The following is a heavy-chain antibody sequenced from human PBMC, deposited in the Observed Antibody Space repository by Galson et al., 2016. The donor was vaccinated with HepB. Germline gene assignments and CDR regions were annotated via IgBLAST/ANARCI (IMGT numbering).Heavy chain of an antibody. Sequence: SETLSLTCSVSGGSVGTSYWSWIRQPPGKTLEWIGYIYYSGSTTYNPSLRSRVTLSMDTDTSTTHFSLKLTSVTAADKAVYYCARHAERWLQRAFDIWGRGTMVSVSS. V-gene: IGHV4-59*02. CDR1: GGSVGTSY. J-gene: IGHJ3*02. CDR3: ARHAERWLQRAFDI. CDR2: IYYSGST. D-gene: IGHD5-24*01.